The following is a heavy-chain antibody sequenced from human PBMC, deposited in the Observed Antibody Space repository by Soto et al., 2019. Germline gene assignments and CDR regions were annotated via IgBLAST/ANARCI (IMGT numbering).Heavy chain of an antibody. CDR2: IYYSGST. J-gene: IGHJ4*02. CDR1: GGSISSSSYY. D-gene: IGHD2-2*01. CDR3: ASSPPGYCSSTICYVRWDY. V-gene: IGHV4-39*01. Sequence: PSETLSLTCTVSGGSISSSSYYWGWIRQPPGKGLEWIGSIYYSGSTYYNPSLKSRVTIYVDTSTNQFSLKLSSVTAADTAVYYCASSPPGYCSSTICYVRWDYWGQGTLVTVPS.